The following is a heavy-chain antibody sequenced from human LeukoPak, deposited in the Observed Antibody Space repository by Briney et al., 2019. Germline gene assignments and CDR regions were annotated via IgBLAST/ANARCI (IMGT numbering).Heavy chain of an antibody. CDR1: GFVVSGNH. V-gene: IGHV3-66*01. CDR2: ISGSGST. J-gene: IGHJ4*02. CDR3: AGYGGYSF. D-gene: IGHD4-23*01. Sequence: GGSLRLSCAASGFVVSGNHMTWVRQAPGKGLEWVSVISGSGSTFYADSVKGRLTISRDISKNTVYLQMNNLRAEDTAVYYCAGYGGYSFWGQGTLVTVSS.